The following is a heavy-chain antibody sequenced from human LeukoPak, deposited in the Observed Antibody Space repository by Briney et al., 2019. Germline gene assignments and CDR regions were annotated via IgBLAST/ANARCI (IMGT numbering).Heavy chain of an antibody. V-gene: IGHV3-33*01. Sequence: GGSLRLSCAASGFTFSSYGMHWVRQAPGKGLEWVAVIWYDGSKKYYADSVKGRFTISRDNSKNTLYLQMNSLRVEDTAVYYCARDPYYDSSGYYSCWGQGTLVTVSS. J-gene: IGHJ4*02. CDR2: IWYDGSKK. CDR1: GFTFSSYG. D-gene: IGHD3-22*01. CDR3: ARDPYYDSSGYYSC.